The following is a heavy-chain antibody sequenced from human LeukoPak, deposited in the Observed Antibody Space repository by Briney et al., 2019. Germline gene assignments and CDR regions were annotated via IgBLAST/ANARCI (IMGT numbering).Heavy chain of an antibody. Sequence: PSETLSLTCTVSGGSISSGGYYWSWIRQHPGKGLEWIGCIYYSGSTYYNPSLKSRVTISVDTSKNQFSLKLSSVTAADTAVYYCAREAIAARNAFDYWGQGTLVTVSS. J-gene: IGHJ4*02. V-gene: IGHV4-31*03. D-gene: IGHD6-6*01. CDR1: GGSISSGGYY. CDR3: AREAIAARNAFDY. CDR2: IYYSGST.